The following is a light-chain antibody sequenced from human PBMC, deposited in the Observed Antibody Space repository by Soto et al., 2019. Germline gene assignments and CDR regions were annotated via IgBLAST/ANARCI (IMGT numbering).Light chain of an antibody. CDR1: SSSIGAGYE. CDR3: SSYTSSSTLV. Sequence: QSVLTQPPSVSGAPGQRVTICCSGTSSSIGAGYEVHWYHQLSRTAPKLMIYEVSNRPSGISNRFSVSKSGNTASLTIAGLQAEDEADYYCSSYTSSSTLVFGTGTNLTVL. V-gene: IGLV1-40*01. J-gene: IGLJ1*01. CDR2: EVS.